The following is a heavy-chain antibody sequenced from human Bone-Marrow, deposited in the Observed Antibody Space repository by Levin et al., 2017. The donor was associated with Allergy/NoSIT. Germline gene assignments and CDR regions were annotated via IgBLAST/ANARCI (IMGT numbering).Heavy chain of an antibody. Sequence: PGGSLRLSCAASGFTFSNYWMHWVRQGPGEGLVWVSEIHSDGSVTNYADSVKGRFTISRDNAKNTLYLQMSSLRADDTAMYYCVRDNYGIDYWGQGTLVTVSS. CDR1: GFTFSNYW. V-gene: IGHV3-74*01. CDR3: VRDNYGIDY. CDR2: IHSDGSVT. J-gene: IGHJ4*02. D-gene: IGHD3-16*01.